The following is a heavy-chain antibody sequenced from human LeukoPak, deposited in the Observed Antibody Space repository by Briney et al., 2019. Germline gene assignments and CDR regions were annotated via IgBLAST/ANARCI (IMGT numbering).Heavy chain of an antibody. V-gene: IGHV4-34*01. CDR1: GGSFSGYY. CDR3: ASDDYYDSSGYYS. Sequence: SETLSLTCAVYGGSFSGYYWSWIRQPPGKGLEWIGEINHSGSTNYNPSLESRVTISVDTSKNQFSLKLSSVTAADTAVYYCASDDYYDSSGYYSWGQGTLVTVSS. CDR2: INHSGST. D-gene: IGHD3-22*01. J-gene: IGHJ4*02.